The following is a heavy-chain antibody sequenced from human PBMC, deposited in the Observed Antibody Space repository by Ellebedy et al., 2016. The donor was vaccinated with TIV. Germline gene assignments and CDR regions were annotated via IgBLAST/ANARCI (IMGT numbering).Heavy chain of an antibody. D-gene: IGHD5-24*01. CDR3: SRDLGGALFRDGDGALDI. CDR1: GFTFGSFD. CDR2: IAFDGSNE. Sequence: GESLKISCAASGFTFGSFDMHWVRQAPGKGLECVAFIAFDGSNEYYTESVKGRFTISRDNSKNTLYLQMNSLRDDDTALYYCSRDLGGALFRDGDGALDIWGQGTMVTVSS. V-gene: IGHV3-30*03. J-gene: IGHJ3*02.